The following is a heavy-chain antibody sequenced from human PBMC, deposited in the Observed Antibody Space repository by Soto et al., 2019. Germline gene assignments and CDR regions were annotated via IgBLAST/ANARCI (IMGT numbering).Heavy chain of an antibody. D-gene: IGHD5-18*01. J-gene: IGHJ4*02. CDR3: ARVRGYSYGSLDY. V-gene: IGHV3-23*01. CDR1: GFTFSSYA. Sequence: EVQLLESGGGLVQPGGSLRLSCAASGFTFSSYAMSWVRQAPGKGLEWVSAISGSGGSTYYADSVKGRFTISRDNAKNSLYLQMNSLRAEDTAVYYCARVRGYSYGSLDYWGQGTLVTVSS. CDR2: ISGSGGST.